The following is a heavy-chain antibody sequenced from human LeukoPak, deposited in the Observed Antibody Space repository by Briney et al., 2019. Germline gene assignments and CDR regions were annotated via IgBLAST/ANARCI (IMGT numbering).Heavy chain of an antibody. CDR2: IYHSGST. Sequence: NPSGTLSLTCAVSGGSISSSNWWSWVRQPPGKGLEWIGEIYHSGSTNYNPSLKSRVTISVDKSKNQFSLKLSSVTAADTAVYYCASWKPMVRGVMLVYYFDYWGQGTLVTVSS. D-gene: IGHD3-10*01. J-gene: IGHJ4*02. CDR3: ASWKPMVRGVMLVYYFDY. CDR1: GGSISSSNW. V-gene: IGHV4-4*02.